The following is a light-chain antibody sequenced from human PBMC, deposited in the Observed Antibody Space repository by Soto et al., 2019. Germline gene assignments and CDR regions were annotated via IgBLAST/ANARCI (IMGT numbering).Light chain of an antibody. Sequence: DIQMTQSPSTLSASVGDRVIITCRASQTVERWMAWYQQKPGKAPKLLISDVSTLERGVPSRFSGSGSATEFTLTISGLQPDDFATYYCQQYKGYVYTFGQGTKVDIK. J-gene: IGKJ2*01. CDR1: QTVERW. CDR2: DVS. V-gene: IGKV1-5*01. CDR3: QQYKGYVYT.